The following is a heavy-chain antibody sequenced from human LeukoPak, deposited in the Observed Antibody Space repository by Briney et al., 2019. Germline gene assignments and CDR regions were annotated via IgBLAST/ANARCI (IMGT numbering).Heavy chain of an antibody. Sequence: PGGSLRLSCAASGFTFSSYSMNWVRQAPGKGLEWVSYISSSGSTIYYADSVKGRFTISRDNAKNSLYLQMNSLRAEDTAVYYCAKDIVAAGLFFDYWGQGSLVTVSS. D-gene: IGHD6-13*01. CDR2: ISSSGSTI. J-gene: IGHJ4*02. V-gene: IGHV3-48*04. CDR3: AKDIVAAGLFFDY. CDR1: GFTFSSYS.